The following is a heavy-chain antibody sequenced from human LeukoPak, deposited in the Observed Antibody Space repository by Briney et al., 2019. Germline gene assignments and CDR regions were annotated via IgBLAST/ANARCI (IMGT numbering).Heavy chain of an antibody. Sequence: SETLSLTCTVSGGSISSYYWSWIRQPPGKGLEWIGYIYYSGSTNYNPSLKSRVTISVDTSKNQFSLKLSSVTAADTAVYYCARDQWAAAGPYYFDYWGQGTLVTVSS. D-gene: IGHD6-13*01. V-gene: IGHV4-59*01. J-gene: IGHJ4*02. CDR3: ARDQWAAAGPYYFDY. CDR2: IYYSGST. CDR1: GGSISSYY.